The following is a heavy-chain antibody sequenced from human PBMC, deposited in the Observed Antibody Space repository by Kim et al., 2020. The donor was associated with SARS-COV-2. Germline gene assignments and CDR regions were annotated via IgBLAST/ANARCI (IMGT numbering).Heavy chain of an antibody. D-gene: IGHD6-19*01. CDR3: ARFRRSSGFSVFDY. J-gene: IGHJ4*02. Sequence: VDSVKGRFTHSRYNAKNSLYLQLNRLGAEDTAIYYCARFRRSSGFSVFDYWGQGTLVTVSS. V-gene: IGHV3-7*01.